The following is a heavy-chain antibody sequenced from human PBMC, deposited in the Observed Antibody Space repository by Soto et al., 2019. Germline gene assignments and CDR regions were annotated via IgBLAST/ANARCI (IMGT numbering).Heavy chain of an antibody. Sequence: NPSETLSLTCTVSGGSISSFSWSWIRQPPGKGLEYIGNVYYSGNTNYNPSLKSRVIVSVDTSKNQFSLRLSSVTAADTAVYYCARARYNYFDYWGQGTPVTSPQ. CDR1: GGSISSFS. D-gene: IGHD5-18*01. V-gene: IGHV4-59*01. CDR2: VYYSGNT. J-gene: IGHJ4*02. CDR3: ARARYNYFDY.